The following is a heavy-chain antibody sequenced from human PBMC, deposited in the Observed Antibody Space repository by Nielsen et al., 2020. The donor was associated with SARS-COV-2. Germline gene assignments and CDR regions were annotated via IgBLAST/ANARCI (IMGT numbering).Heavy chain of an antibody. CDR2: ISRTSDTK. J-gene: IGHJ4*02. Sequence: GESLKISCAASGFRFNVYSMSWVRQAPGKGPEWLSYISRTSDTKYYADSVKGRFTISRDNGDNLLFLQLDSPKVEDTAVFYCVTYDETGFHWGQGTLVTVSS. V-gene: IGHV3-48*01. CDR1: GFRFNVYS. CDR3: VTYDETGFH. D-gene: IGHD3-22*01.